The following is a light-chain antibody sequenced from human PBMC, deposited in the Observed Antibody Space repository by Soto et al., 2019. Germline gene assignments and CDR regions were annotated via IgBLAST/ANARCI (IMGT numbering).Light chain of an antibody. Sequence: EIVLTQSPATLSLSPGERATLSCRASQSLSTYLAWYQQKPGQAPRLLIDNASHRATGIPARFSGSGSGTDFTLTITSLEPEDFAVYYCQQRSNWPLTFGGGTKVEIK. J-gene: IGKJ4*01. CDR2: NAS. V-gene: IGKV3-11*01. CDR1: QSLSTY. CDR3: QQRSNWPLT.